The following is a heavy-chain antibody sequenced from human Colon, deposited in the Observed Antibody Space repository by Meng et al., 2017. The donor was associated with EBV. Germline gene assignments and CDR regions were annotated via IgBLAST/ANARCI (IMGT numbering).Heavy chain of an antibody. CDR3: VRDTRRGGGWFDP. CDR1: GDPITSGDYP. V-gene: IGHV4-30-2*01. CDR2: IYHGVNI. Sequence: HDSAPGLMRPSQPLSLPFAVSGDPITSGDYPWTWIRQPPGKGLEWIGYIYHGVNIYYTPSLRSRVTISVDKSRNQFSLKLTSVSAADTAVYYCVRDTRRGGGWFDPWGQGTLVTVSS. D-gene: IGHD3-10*01. J-gene: IGHJ5*02.